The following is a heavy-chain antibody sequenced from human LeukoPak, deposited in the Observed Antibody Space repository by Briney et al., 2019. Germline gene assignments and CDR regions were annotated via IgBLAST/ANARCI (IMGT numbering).Heavy chain of an antibody. CDR3: ARDLAANIIKYDSSGYLENPYPFDY. CDR1: GYTFTSYG. J-gene: IGHJ4*02. D-gene: IGHD3-22*01. Sequence: GASVKVSCKASGYTFTSYGISWVRQAPGQGLEWMGWISAYNGNTNYAQKLQGRVTMTTDTSTSTAYMELRSLRSDDTAVYYCARDLAANIIKYDSSGYLENPYPFDYWGQGTLVTVSS. V-gene: IGHV1-18*01. CDR2: ISAYNGNT.